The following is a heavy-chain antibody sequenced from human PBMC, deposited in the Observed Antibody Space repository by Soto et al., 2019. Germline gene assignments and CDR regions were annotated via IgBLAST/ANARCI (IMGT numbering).Heavy chain of an antibody. CDR1: GFDFSKAW. Sequence: EVQLVESGGGLVKPGGSLRLSCAASGFDFSKAWMSWVRQAPGKGLEWVGRLMSKTDGGTTVYAAPVKGRFTISRXXXXXXXXXXXXXXXXXXXXXXXXAAGTGXXDLDYWGQGTLVTVSS. J-gene: IGHJ4*02. CDR2: LMSKTDGGTT. CDR3: AAGTGXXDLDY. V-gene: IGHV3-15*01. D-gene: IGHD1-1*01.